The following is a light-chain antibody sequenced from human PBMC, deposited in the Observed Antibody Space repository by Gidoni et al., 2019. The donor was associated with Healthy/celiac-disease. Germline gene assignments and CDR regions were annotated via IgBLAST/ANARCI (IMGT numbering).Light chain of an antibody. J-gene: IGKJ3*01. CDR3: QKYNSAPFT. CDR2: AAS. CDR1: PGSSNY. Sequence: LQMTQSPSSLSTSVGDRVTIPCRASPGSSNYLAWYQQKPGKVPKLLIYAASTLQSGVPSRFSGSGSGTDFIPTISSLQPEDVATDYCQKYNSAPFTFXSXTKVXIK. V-gene: IGKV1-27*01.